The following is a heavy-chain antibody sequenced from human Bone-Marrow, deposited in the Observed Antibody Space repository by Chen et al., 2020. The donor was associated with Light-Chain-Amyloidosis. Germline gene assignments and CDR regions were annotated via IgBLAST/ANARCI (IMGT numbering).Heavy chain of an antibody. CDR2: INPDDADA. J-gene: IGHJ4*02. Sequence: VQLERSGPGGLRPGPSLKICCNVSGYTFPNYWIGWVRQMPGKGLEWMGGINPDDADARYGPSFEGQVTISADKSITTAYLQWRSLKASDTAMYYCARRRDGYNFDYWGQGTLVTVSS. D-gene: IGHD5-12*01. CDR1: GYTFPNYW. V-gene: IGHV5-51*01. CDR3: ARRRDGYNFDY.